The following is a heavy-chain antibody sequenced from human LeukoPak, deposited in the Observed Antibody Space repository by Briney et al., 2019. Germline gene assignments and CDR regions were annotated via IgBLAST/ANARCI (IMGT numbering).Heavy chain of an antibody. V-gene: IGHV4-59*12. J-gene: IGHJ4*02. D-gene: IGHD1-26*01. CDR2: IYYSGTT. CDR1: GGSISNYY. Sequence: KPSETLSLTCTVSGGSISNYYWNWIRQPPGKGLEWIGYIYYSGTTNYNPSLKSRVTISVDTSKNQFSLKLSSVTAADTAVYYCAREGGAYYYEYWGQGTLVTVSS. CDR3: AREGGAYYYEY.